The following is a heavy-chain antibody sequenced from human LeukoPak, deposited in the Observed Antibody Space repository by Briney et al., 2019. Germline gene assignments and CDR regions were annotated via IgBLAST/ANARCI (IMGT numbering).Heavy chain of an antibody. J-gene: IGHJ3*02. CDR2: IYTSGST. CDR3: ATLGDSEGGGAFDI. CDR1: GGSISSYY. D-gene: IGHD1-26*01. V-gene: IGHV4-4*07. Sequence: SETLSLTCTVSGGSISSYYWSWIRQPAGKGLEWIGRIYTSGSTNYNPSLKSRVTMSVDTSKNQFSLKLSSVTAADTAVYYCATLGDSEGGGAFDIWGQGTMVTVSS.